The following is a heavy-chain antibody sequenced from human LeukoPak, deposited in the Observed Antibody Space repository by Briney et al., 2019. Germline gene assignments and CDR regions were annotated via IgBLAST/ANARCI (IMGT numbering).Heavy chain of an antibody. CDR2: LSGSGDKT. Sequence: GGSLRLSCAASGFAFSTYAMSWVRQAPGKGLEWVSALSGSGDKTYYADSVKGRFTIPRDNSKNTLYLQMNSLRAEDSALYYCARDRSYAFAIWGQGTMVTVSS. D-gene: IGHD6-13*01. CDR1: GFAFSTYA. J-gene: IGHJ3*02. V-gene: IGHV3-23*01. CDR3: ARDRSYAFAI.